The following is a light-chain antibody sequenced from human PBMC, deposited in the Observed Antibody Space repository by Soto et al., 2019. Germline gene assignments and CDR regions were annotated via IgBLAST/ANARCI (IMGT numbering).Light chain of an antibody. CDR2: DAS. Sequence: DIQMTQSPSTPSASVGDRVTITCRAIQSIGSWLAWYQQKPGQAPKLLVYDASTLQSGVASRFSGSGSGTEFTLIISGLQPDDSATYYCQQYTNTNNPWMFGQGTKVDIK. CDR1: QSIGSW. J-gene: IGKJ1*01. V-gene: IGKV1-5*01. CDR3: QQYTNTNNPWM.